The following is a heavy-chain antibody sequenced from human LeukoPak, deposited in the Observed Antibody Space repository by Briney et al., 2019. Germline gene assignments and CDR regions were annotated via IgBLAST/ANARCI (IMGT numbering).Heavy chain of an antibody. CDR1: RFTFSTYW. Sequence: GGSLRLSCAASRFTFSTYWMSWVRQAPGKGLEWVANIKQDGREKYYVDSVKGRFTISRDNAKNSLYLQMNSLRAEDTAVYYCARDRGNDYNSYFVDYWGQGILVTVSS. CDR3: ARDRGNDYNSYFVDY. D-gene: IGHD5-24*01. J-gene: IGHJ4*02. V-gene: IGHV3-7*01. CDR2: IKQDGREK.